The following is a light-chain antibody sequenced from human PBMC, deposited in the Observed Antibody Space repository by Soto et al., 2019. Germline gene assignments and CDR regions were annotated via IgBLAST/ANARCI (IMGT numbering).Light chain of an antibody. Sequence: EIVMTHSPATLSVSPGERATLSCRASQSVSSNLAWYQHKPGQTPRLLIYDTSTRATGVPARFSGSRSGTEFTLTINSLQSEDFAVYYCQRYNNWPLTFGGGTKVDIK. CDR3: QRYNNWPLT. V-gene: IGKV3-15*01. CDR2: DTS. CDR1: QSVSSN. J-gene: IGKJ4*01.